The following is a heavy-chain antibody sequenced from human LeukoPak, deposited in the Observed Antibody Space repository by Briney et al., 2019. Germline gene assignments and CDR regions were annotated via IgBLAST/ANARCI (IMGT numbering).Heavy chain of an antibody. D-gene: IGHD3-10*01. Sequence: GASVKVSCKASGYTFTSYDINWVRQAPGQGLEWMGWMNPNSGNTGYAQKFQGRVTITRNTSISTAYMELSSLRSEDTAVYYCARGGHLSGTPFDPWGQGTLVTVSS. J-gene: IGHJ5*02. CDR1: GYTFTSYD. V-gene: IGHV1-8*03. CDR3: ARGGHLSGTPFDP. CDR2: MNPNSGNT.